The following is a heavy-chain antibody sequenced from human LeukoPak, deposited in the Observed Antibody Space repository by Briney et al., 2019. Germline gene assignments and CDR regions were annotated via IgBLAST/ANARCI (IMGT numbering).Heavy chain of an antibody. CDR3: ATLGEDKTDTPFDY. CDR2: INPSTGGT. Sequence: ASVKVSCKTSGYTFIDYYVHWIRQAPGQGLEWMGRINPSTGGTDFAQKFQSKVSMTRDTSISTAYMELSRLGSDDTAVYYCATLGEDKTDTPFDYWGQGTLVTASS. J-gene: IGHJ4*02. V-gene: IGHV1-2*06. CDR1: GYTFIDYY. D-gene: IGHD3-16*01.